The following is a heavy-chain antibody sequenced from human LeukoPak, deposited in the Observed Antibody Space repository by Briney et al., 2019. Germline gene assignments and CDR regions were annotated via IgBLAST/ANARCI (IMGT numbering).Heavy chain of an antibody. J-gene: IGHJ5*01. D-gene: IGHD3-10*01. CDR2: IYQSGTT. Sequence: SETLSLTCTVSGGSISGDYWSWIRQPPGKGLEWIAFIYQSGTTNYSPSLKSRVTISIDTSKNEFSLKLNSVTAADTAVYYCARSRQASGLFNSWGQGTLVVVSS. CDR3: ARSRQASGLFNS. V-gene: IGHV4-59*01. CDR1: GGSISGDY.